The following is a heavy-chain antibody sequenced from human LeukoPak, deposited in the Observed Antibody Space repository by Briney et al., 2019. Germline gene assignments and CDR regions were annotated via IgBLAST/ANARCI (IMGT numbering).Heavy chain of an antibody. CDR1: GYTFTGYY. D-gene: IGHD2-2*01. CDR2: INPNSGGT. CDR3: ARRYCSSTSCGGDYYYGMDV. Sequence: VASVKVSCKASGYTFTGYYMHWVRQAPGQGLEWMGRINPNSGGTNYAQKFQGRVTMTRDTSISTAYMELSRLRSDDTAVYYCARRYCSSTSCGGDYYYGMDVWGQGTTVTVSS. V-gene: IGHV1-2*06. J-gene: IGHJ6*02.